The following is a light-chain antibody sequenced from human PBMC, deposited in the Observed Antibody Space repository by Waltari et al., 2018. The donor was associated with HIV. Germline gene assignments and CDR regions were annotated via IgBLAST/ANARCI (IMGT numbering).Light chain of an antibody. V-gene: IGLV1-47*01. Sequence: SVVTQPPSASGTPGQRVPISFSGHTSNIGSTSEFWYKHLPGTAPNLLIHRNDQRPSGVPDRFSGSTSGTSASLAISGLRSEDEADYYCVTWDDSLRGVVFGGGTKVAVL. CDR3: VTWDDSLRGVV. CDR1: TSNIGSTS. J-gene: IGLJ2*01. CDR2: RND.